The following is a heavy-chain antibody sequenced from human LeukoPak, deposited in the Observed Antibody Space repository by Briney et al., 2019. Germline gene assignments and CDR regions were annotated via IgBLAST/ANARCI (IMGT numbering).Heavy chain of an antibody. CDR1: GGSISSSSYY. V-gene: IGHV4-39*07. CDR3: ARVGLKLERRRICWFDP. CDR2: IYYSGST. Sequence: PSETLSLTCTVSGGSISSSSYYWGWIRQPPGKGLEWIGSIYYSGSTYYNPSLKSRVTISVDTSKNQFSLKLSSVTAADTAVYYCARVGLKLERRRICWFDPWGQGTLVTVSS. D-gene: IGHD1-1*01. J-gene: IGHJ5*02.